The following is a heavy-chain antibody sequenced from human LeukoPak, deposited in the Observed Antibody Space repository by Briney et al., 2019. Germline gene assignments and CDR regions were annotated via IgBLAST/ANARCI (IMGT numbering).Heavy chain of an antibody. Sequence: GGSLRLSCAASGFTFSSYWMSWVRQAPGKGLEWVANIKQDGSEKYYVDSVKGRFTISRDNAKNSLYLQMNSLRAEDTAVYYCASEVGSAYGTYYDFWSGYGYWYFDLWGRGTLVTVSS. CDR3: ASEVGSAYGTYYDFWSGYGYWYFDL. CDR1: GFTFSSYW. CDR2: IKQDGSEK. J-gene: IGHJ2*01. V-gene: IGHV3-7*01. D-gene: IGHD3-3*01.